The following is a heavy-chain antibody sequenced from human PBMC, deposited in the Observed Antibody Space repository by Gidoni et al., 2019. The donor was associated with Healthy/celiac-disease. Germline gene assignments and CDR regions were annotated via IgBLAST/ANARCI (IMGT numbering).Heavy chain of an antibody. J-gene: IGHJ3*02. CDR2: IYHSGST. CDR3: ATSMVRGDPDAFDI. D-gene: IGHD3-10*01. CDR1: GYSISSGYY. V-gene: IGHV4-38-2*02. Sequence: QVQLQESGPGLVKPSETLSLTCTVSGYSISSGYYWGWIRQPPGKGLEWIGSIYHSGSTYYNPSLKSRVTISVDTSKNQFSLKLSSVTAADTAVYYCATSMVRGDPDAFDIWGQGTMVTVSS.